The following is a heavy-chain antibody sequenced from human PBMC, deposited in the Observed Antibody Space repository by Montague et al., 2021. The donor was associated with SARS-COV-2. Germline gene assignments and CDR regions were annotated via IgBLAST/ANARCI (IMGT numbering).Heavy chain of an antibody. J-gene: IGHJ6*02. CDR3: ARNAYNHYGLDV. V-gene: IGHV4-59*08. CDR2: IDDSGTT. CDR1: GGSLSTYY. Sequence: SETLSLTCSVSGGSLSTYYWSWIRQPPGKGLEWIGYIDDSGTTRYNPSLRSRATISLDLSKNQFSLDLNSVTAAETAVYYCARNAYNHYGLDVWGQGTTVTVSS.